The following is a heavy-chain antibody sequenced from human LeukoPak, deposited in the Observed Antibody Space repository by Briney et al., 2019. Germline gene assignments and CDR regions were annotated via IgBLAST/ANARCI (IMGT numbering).Heavy chain of an antibody. CDR1: GGSISSGGYS. D-gene: IGHD5-18*01. CDR3: ARGGGPFFGYSYGNFDY. Sequence: KASETLSLTCAVSGGSISSGGYSWSWIRQPPGKGLEWIGYIYHSGSTYYNPSLKSRVTISVDTSKNQFSLKLSSVTAADTAVYYCARGGGPFFGYSYGNFDYWGQGTLVTVSS. CDR2: IYHSGST. J-gene: IGHJ4*02. V-gene: IGHV4-30-2*01.